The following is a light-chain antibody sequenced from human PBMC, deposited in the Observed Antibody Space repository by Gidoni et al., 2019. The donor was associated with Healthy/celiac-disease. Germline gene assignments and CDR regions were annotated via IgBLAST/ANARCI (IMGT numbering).Light chain of an antibody. CDR3: QKYNSAPLFT. CDR1: QGISNY. V-gene: IGKV1-27*01. J-gene: IGKJ3*01. Sequence: DIQMTQSPSSLSASVGDRVTITCRASQGISNYLAWYQQKPGKVPKLLIYAASTLQSGVPSRFRGSGSRTDFTLTISSLQPEDVTTYYCQKYNSAPLFTFGPGTKVDIK. CDR2: AAS.